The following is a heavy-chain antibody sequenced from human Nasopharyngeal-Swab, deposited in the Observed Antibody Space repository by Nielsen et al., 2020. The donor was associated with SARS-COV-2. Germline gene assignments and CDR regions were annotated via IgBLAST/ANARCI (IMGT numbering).Heavy chain of an antibody. J-gene: IGHJ4*01. CDR3: TRLAEGSGGSYYFRGMDY. V-gene: IGHV5-10-1*01. D-gene: IGHD2-15*01. CDR1: GFSLNRHW. Sequence: GGFPEISCYGFGFSLNRHWIGRGRPRSGKGLEWVGRIDPSDSYTNSSPAFQGHVTISANKSISTAYLQWSSLKASNTAMYFCTRLAEGSGGSYYFRGMDYWGQGTPVTVSS. CDR2: IDPSDSYT.